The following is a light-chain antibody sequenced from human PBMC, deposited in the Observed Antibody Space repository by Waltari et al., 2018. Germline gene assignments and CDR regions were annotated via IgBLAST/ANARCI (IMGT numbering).Light chain of an antibody. J-gene: IGLJ1*01. CDR2: DVS. CDR1: SSDVGGYKY. Sequence: QSALTQPASVSGSPGQSITLSCTGTSSDVGGYKYVSWYQQHPGKAPKLLMYDVSNRPSGVSNRFSGSKSGNTASLTISGLQAEDEADYYCSSYTTSNTLVFGTGTNVIVL. CDR3: SSYTTSNTLV. V-gene: IGLV2-14*03.